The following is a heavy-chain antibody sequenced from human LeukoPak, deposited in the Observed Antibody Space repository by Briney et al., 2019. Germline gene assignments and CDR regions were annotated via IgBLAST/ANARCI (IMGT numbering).Heavy chain of an antibody. CDR2: ISQDGAAR. J-gene: IGHJ3*02. CDR3: ARGEAGFGAFDI. D-gene: IGHD3-16*01. CDR1: GFIFSNYW. V-gene: IGHV3-7*03. Sequence: GGSLRLSCATSGFIFSNYWMSWVRQVPGKGLEWVASISQDGAARTYLDSVKGRFTISRDNSKNTLYLQMNSLRAEDTAVYYCARGEAGFGAFDIWGQGTMVTVSS.